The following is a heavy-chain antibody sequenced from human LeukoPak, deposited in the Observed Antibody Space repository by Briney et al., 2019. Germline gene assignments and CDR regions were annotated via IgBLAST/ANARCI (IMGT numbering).Heavy chain of an antibody. CDR1: GGSISSYY. CDR3: ARLVAARPTNWFDP. J-gene: IGHJ5*02. V-gene: IGHV4-59*01. CDR2: IYYSGST. Sequence: SETLSLTCTVSGGSISSYYWSWIRQPPGKRLEWIGYIYYSGSTNYNPSLKSRVTISVDTSKNQFSLKLSSVTAADTAVYYCARLVAARPTNWFDPWGQGTLVTVSS. D-gene: IGHD6-6*01.